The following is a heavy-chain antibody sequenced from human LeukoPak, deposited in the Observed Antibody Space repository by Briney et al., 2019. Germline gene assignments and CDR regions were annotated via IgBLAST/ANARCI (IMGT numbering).Heavy chain of an antibody. Sequence: GGSLRLSCAASGFTFNSYWMHWVRQAPGKGLVWVSRINSDGSSTSYADSVKGRFTISRDNAKNMLYLQMNSLRAEDTAVYYCARELNLVYVFDSWGQGTLVTVSS. J-gene: IGHJ4*02. V-gene: IGHV3-74*01. CDR3: ARELNLVYVFDS. CDR1: GFTFNSYW. D-gene: IGHD1-14*01. CDR2: INSDGSST.